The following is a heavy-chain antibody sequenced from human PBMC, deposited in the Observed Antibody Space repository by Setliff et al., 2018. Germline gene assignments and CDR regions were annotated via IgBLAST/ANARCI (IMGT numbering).Heavy chain of an antibody. J-gene: IGHJ4*02. D-gene: IGHD2-21*02. Sequence: GGSLRLSCAASGSTFSTYRMHWVRQAPGKGLEWVAVISHDEITQYYADSVKDRFTISRDNSKNTVYLQMNSLRAADTAMYHCARVGQATVVTAIHGALDYWGQGTLVTVSS. CDR1: GSTFSTYR. CDR3: ARVGQATVVTAIHGALDY. CDR2: ISHDEITQ. V-gene: IGHV3-30*04.